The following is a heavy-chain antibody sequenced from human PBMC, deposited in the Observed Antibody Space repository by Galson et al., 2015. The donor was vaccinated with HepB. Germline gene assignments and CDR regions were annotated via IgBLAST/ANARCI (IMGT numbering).Heavy chain of an antibody. CDR3: AKAFTIFVSAFDI. D-gene: IGHD3-3*01. CDR2: ISWNSGSI. V-gene: IGHV3-9*02. Sequence: LRLSCAASGFTSDDYVMHWVRQVPGKGLEWISGISWNSGSIGYADSVKGRFTISRDNAKNSLYLHMNSLRPEDKALYYCAKAFTIFVSAFDIWGQGTMVTVSS. CDR1: GFTSDDYV. J-gene: IGHJ3*02.